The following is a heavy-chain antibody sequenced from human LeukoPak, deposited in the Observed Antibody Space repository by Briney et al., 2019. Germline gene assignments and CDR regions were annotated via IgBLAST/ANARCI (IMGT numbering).Heavy chain of an antibody. Sequence: QAGGSLRLSCAASGFTFSSYAMSWVRQAPGKGLEWVSAISGSGGSTYYADSVKGRFTISRDNPKNTLYLQMNSLRAEDTAVYYCAKGQLRYFDWLPNPNWFDPWGQGTLVTVSS. CDR2: ISGSGGST. V-gene: IGHV3-23*01. CDR1: GFTFSSYA. J-gene: IGHJ5*02. CDR3: AKGQLRYFDWLPNPNWFDP. D-gene: IGHD3-9*01.